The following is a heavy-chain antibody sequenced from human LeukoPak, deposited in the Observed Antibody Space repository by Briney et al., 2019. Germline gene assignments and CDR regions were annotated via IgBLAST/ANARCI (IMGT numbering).Heavy chain of an antibody. J-gene: IGHJ4*02. CDR1: GFTFSSYW. V-gene: IGHV3-74*01. CDR3: ARVMAVAGTMGYFDY. D-gene: IGHD6-19*01. Sequence: GGSLRLSCAASGFTFSSYWMHWVRQAPGNGLVWVSRINSDGSSTSYADSVKGRFTISRDNAKNTLYLQMNSLRAEDTAVYYCARVMAVAGTMGYFDYWGQGTLVTVSS. CDR2: INSDGSST.